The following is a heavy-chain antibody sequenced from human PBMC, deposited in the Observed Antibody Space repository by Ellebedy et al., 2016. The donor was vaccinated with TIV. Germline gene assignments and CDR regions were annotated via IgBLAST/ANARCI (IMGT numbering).Heavy chain of an antibody. CDR3: ARLGVIAAAGASDY. CDR1: GFTFSGDY. V-gene: IGHV3-11*01. D-gene: IGHD6-13*01. J-gene: IGHJ4*02. CDR2: ISYSGDLM. Sequence: GESLKIPCGASGFTFSGDYMSWFRQAPGKGPEWVAYISYSGDLMYYADSVKGRFTTSRDNAENSLYLQMNSLIAEDAAVYYCARLGVIAAAGASDYWGQGTLVIVSS.